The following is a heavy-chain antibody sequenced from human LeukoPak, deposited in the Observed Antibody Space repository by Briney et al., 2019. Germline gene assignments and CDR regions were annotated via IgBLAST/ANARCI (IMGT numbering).Heavy chain of an antibody. CDR3: ARDWSLNTDMAPRVSQMDV. D-gene: IGHD5-18*01. V-gene: IGHV3-7*01. CDR1: GFTFSSYW. J-gene: IGHJ6*04. Sequence: PGGSLRLSCAASGFTFSSYWMSWVRQAPGKGLEWVANIKQDGSEKYYVDSVKGRFTISRDNAKNSLYLQMNSLRDEDTAVYYCARDWSLNTDMAPRVSQMDVWGKGTTVTVSS. CDR2: IKQDGSEK.